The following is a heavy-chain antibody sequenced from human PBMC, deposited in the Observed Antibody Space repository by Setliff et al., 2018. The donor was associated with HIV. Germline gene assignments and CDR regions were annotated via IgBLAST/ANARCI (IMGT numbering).Heavy chain of an antibody. CDR3: SRSPSYRSSWEYYFDY. Sequence: SETLSLTCTVSGGSISGYHWNWLRQTPGKGLEWIGYIYTSRGTNYNHSLRTRVIISVDTSNQFSLKLSSVIAADAAVYYCSRSPSYRSSWEYYFDYWGQGILVTVSS. V-gene: IGHV4-4*09. D-gene: IGHD6-13*01. CDR1: GGSISGYH. J-gene: IGHJ4*02. CDR2: IYTSRGT.